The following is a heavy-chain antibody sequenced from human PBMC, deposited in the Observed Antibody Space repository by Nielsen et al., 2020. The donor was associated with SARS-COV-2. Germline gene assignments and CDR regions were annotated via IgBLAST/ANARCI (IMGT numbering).Heavy chain of an antibody. J-gene: IGHJ4*02. CDR1: GFTFGDYA. V-gene: IGHV3-49*03. Sequence: GESLKISCTASGFTFGDYAMSWFRQAPGKGLEWVGFIRSNFYGGTTEYAASVKGRFTFSRDDSKSIAYLQMNSLKTDDTAVYYCTRGGYSYQLWGQGTLVTVSS. D-gene: IGHD5-18*01. CDR2: IRSNFYGGTT. CDR3: TRGGYSYQL.